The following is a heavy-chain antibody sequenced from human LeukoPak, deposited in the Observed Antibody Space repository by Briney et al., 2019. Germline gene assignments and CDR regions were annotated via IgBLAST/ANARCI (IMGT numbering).Heavy chain of an antibody. CDR1: GYTFTGYY. CDR2: INPNTGGT. V-gene: IGHV1-2*02. CDR3: GRGNKSFDP. J-gene: IGHJ5*02. Sequence: ASVKVSCKASGYTFTGYYVHWVRQAPGQGLEWMGWINPNTGGTNYAQKFQGRVTMTKDTSTNAAYMELNKLTSDDTAVYYCGRGNKSFDPWGQGTLVTVSS.